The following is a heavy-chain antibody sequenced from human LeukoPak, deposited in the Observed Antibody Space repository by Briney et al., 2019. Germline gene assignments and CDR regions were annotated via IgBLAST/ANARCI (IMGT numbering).Heavy chain of an antibody. CDR3: ASPSVGATGYYYYMDV. J-gene: IGHJ6*03. D-gene: IGHD1-26*01. CDR1: GFTVSSNY. Sequence: GGSLRLSCAASGFTVSSNYMSWVRQAPGKGLEWVSVIYSGGSTYYADSVKGRFTISRDNSKNTLYLQMNSLRAEDTAVYYCASPSVGATGYYYYMDVWGKGTTVTVSS. V-gene: IGHV3-53*01. CDR2: IYSGGST.